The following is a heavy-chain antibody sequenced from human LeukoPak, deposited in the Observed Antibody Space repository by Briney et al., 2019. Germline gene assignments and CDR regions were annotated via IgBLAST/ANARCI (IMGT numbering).Heavy chain of an antibody. J-gene: IGHJ4*02. CDR2: ISTSSSYI. V-gene: IGHV3-21*01. CDR3: ARFATYGSGTYAFDY. D-gene: IGHD3-10*01. Sequence: GGSLRLSCAASGFTFSSYSMNWVRQAPGKGLEWVSSISTSSSYIYYADSVKGRFTISRDNAKNSLYLQMNSLRAEDTAVYYCARFATYGSGTYAFDYWGQGTLVTVSS. CDR1: GFTFSSYS.